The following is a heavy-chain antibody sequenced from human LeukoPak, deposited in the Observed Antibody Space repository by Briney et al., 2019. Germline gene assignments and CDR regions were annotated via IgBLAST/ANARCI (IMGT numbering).Heavy chain of an antibody. CDR1: GFTFSTYA. CDR3: AKDRAYYSDSSGYYLVQAYDY. D-gene: IGHD3-22*01. V-gene: IGHV3-23*01. CDR2: IIGSGGGT. Sequence: PGGSLRLSCAASGFTFSTYAMSWVRQAPGKGLEWVSGIIGSGGGTFYGDSVKGRFTISRDNSKNTLYLQMNSLRAEDTAVYYCAKDRAYYSDSSGYYLVQAYDYWGQGTLVTVSS. J-gene: IGHJ4*02.